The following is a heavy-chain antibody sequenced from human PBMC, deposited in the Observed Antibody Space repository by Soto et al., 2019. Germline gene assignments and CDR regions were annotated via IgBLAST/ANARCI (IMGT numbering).Heavy chain of an antibody. J-gene: IGHJ6*02. CDR3: ARGLQWLRYYGMDV. CDR1: GGSFSGYY. V-gene: IGHV4-34*01. CDR2: INHSGST. Sequence: SETLSLTCAVYGGSFSGYYWSWIRQPPGKGLEWIGEINHSGSTNYNPSLKSRVTISVDTSKNQFSLKLSSVTAADTAVYYCARGLQWLRYYGMDVWGQGTMVTVSS. D-gene: IGHD6-19*01.